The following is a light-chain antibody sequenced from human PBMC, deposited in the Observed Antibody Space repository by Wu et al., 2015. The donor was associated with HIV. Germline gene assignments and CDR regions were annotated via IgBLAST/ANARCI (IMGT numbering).Light chain of an antibody. V-gene: IGKV3-11*01. J-gene: IGKJ5*01. CDR2: DAS. Sequence: EIVLTQSPATLSLSPGERATLSCRASQSVSSYLAWYQQRPGQAPRLLICDASNRATGIPARFSGSGSGTDFTLTITSLEPEDFAVYYCQQRSNWPASISFGQGTRLEIK. CDR1: QSVSSY. CDR3: QQRSNWPASIS.